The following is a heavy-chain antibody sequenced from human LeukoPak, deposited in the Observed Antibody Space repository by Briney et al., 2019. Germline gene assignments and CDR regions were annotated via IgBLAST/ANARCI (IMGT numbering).Heavy chain of an antibody. CDR3: ARSGSDFDC. J-gene: IGHJ4*02. V-gene: IGHV3-7*01. D-gene: IGHD1-26*01. Sequence: GGSLRLSCAASGFTFSSYWMSWVRQAPGKGLEWVANIKQDGSEKNYVDSVKGRFTISRGNAKNSQYLQINSLRVEDTAVYYCARSGSDFDCWGQGTLVSVSS. CDR1: GFTFSSYW. CDR2: IKQDGSEK.